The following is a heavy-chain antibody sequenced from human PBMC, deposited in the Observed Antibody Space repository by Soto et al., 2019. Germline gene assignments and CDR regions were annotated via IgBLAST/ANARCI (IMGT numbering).Heavy chain of an antibody. D-gene: IGHD3-22*01. CDR2: MNPNIDSS. J-gene: IGHJ4*02. Sequence: ASVKVSCKVSGYTFGTYDISWVRQAAGQGLEWMGWMNPNIDSSGYAQKFEGRVTMTRDTSISTAYLELSSLRAEDTAVYYCAKVYYYDSSGYYFFDYWGQGTLVTVSS. V-gene: IGHV1-8*01. CDR1: GYTFGTYD. CDR3: AKVYYYDSSGYYFFDY.